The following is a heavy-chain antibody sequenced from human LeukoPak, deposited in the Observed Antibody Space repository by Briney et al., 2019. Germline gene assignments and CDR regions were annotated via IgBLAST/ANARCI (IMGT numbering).Heavy chain of an antibody. V-gene: IGHV4-34*01. CDR1: GGSFSGYY. CDR2: INHSGST. J-gene: IGHJ6*03. CDR3: ARDRFYYDFWSGYYPRDYYMDV. D-gene: IGHD3-3*01. Sequence: PSETLSLTCAVYGGSFSGYYWSWIRQPPGKGLEGIGEINHSGSTNYNPSLKSRVTISADTSKNQFSLKLSSVTAADTAVYYCARDRFYYDFWSGYYPRDYYMDVWGKGTTVTVSS.